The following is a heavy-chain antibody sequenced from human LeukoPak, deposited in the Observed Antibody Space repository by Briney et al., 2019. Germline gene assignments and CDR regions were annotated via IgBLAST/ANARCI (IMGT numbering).Heavy chain of an antibody. CDR1: GFTFSTYG. D-gene: IGHD2-2*02. V-gene: IGHV3-30*02. Sequence: GGSLRLSCAASGFTFSTYGMHWVRQAPGKGLEWVAFMRNDGSNKYYADSVRGRFTISRDNSKNTLYLRMNSLRAEDTAVYYCANIPTKKVSPFDYRGQGTLVTVSS. CDR3: ANIPTKKVSPFDY. CDR2: MRNDGSNK. J-gene: IGHJ4*02.